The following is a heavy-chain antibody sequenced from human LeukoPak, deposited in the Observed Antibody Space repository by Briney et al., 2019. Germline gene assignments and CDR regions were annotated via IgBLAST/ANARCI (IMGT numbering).Heavy chain of an antibody. D-gene: IGHD2-2*02. Sequence: GXXNYNPSLKSRVTMSVDTSKNQFSLKLSSVTAADTAVYYCARTDLYCSSTSCYTEDNWFDPWGQGTLVTVSS. J-gene: IGHJ5*02. CDR2: GXX. V-gene: IGHV4-4*07. CDR3: ARTDLYCSSTSCYTEDNWFDP.